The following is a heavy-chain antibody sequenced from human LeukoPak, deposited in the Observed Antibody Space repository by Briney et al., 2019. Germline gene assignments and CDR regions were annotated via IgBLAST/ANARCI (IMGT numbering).Heavy chain of an antibody. CDR1: GYSFTTHW. CDR3: ARHGGSFPGS. CDR2: IYPTDSYT. Sequence: GESLKISCKGSGYSFTTHWIAWVRQMPGKGLEWMGIIYPTDSYTKYSPSFQGQVTISADKSITTAYLQWSSLKASDTAMYYCARHGGSFPGSWGQGTLVTVSS. V-gene: IGHV5-51*01. D-gene: IGHD1-26*01. J-gene: IGHJ5*02.